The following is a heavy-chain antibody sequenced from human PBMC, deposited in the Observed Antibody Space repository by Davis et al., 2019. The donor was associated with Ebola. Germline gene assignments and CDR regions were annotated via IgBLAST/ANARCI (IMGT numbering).Heavy chain of an antibody. CDR3: ARDLTMVRGVIMEYYFDY. V-gene: IGHV4-4*02. D-gene: IGHD3-10*01. Sequence: SETLSLTCAVSGGSISSSNWWSWVRQPPGKGLEWIGYIYYSGSTYYNPSLKSRVTISVDTSKNQFSLKLSSVTAADTAVYYCARDLTMVRGVIMEYYFDYWGQGTLVTVSS. CDR2: IYYSGST. CDR1: GGSISSSNW. J-gene: IGHJ4*02.